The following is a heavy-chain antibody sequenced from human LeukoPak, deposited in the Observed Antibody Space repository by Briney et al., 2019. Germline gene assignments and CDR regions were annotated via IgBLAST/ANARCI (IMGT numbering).Heavy chain of an antibody. J-gene: IGHJ6*02. D-gene: IGHD4-17*01. V-gene: IGHV1-8*01. CDR1: GYTFTSYD. CDR2: MNPNSGNT. CDR3: ASSTGYTMTTVGPDYYYGMDV. Sequence: ASVKVSCKASGYTFTSYDINWVRQATGQGLEWMGWMNPNSGNTGYAQKFQGRVTMTRNTSISTAYMELSSLRSEDTAVYYCASSTGYTMTTVGPDYYYGMDVWGQGTTVTVSS.